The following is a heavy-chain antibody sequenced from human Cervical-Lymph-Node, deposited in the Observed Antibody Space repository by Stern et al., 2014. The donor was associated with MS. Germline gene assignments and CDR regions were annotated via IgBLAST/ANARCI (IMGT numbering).Heavy chain of an antibody. D-gene: IGHD3-16*01. Sequence: QLVQSGGGLVQPGGSLRISCAASGFSFKDYAMSWVRQAPGEGLECVSAISGTGGSTYYADSVRGRSTISRDNSKDTLYLQMNSLRAEDSAVYYCAKDLVYDYVWAPYSFDFWGQGTLVTVSS. J-gene: IGHJ4*02. CDR2: ISGTGGST. CDR1: GFSFKDYA. CDR3: AKDLVYDYVWAPYSFDF. V-gene: IGHV3-23*04.